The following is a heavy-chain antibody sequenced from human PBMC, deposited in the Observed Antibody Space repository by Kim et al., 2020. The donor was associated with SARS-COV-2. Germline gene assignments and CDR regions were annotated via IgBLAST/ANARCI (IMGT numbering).Heavy chain of an antibody. Sequence: SETLSLTCTVSSDSFSAYYWSWIRHLPGKGLEWIGYIFYGGDTNYNPSLKSRVTISWDTSRNEFSVDLTSVTDADPAVYYFARSAGRASWPQFDYWGQG. CDR2: IFYGGDT. D-gene: IGHD3-10*01. CDR1: SDSFSAYY. V-gene: IGHV4-59*01. J-gene: IGHJ4*02. CDR3: ARSAGRASWPQFDY.